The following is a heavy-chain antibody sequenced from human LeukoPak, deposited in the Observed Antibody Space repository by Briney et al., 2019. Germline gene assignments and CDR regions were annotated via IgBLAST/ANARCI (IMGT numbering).Heavy chain of an antibody. CDR3: ARGGNFGSGYLYYFDY. CDR2: IIPIFGTA. CDR1: GGTFSSYA. D-gene: IGHD3-22*01. Sequence: GASVKVSCKASGGTFSSYAISWVRQAPGQGLEWMGGIIPIFGTANYAQKFQGRVTITADESTSTAYMELSSLRSEDTAVYYCARGGNFGSGYLYYFDYWGQGTLVTASS. V-gene: IGHV1-69*13. J-gene: IGHJ4*02.